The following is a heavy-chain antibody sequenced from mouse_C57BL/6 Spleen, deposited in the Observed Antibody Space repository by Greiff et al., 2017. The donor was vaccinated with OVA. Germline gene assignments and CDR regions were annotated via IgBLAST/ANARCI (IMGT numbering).Heavy chain of an antibody. CDR2: FYPGSGSI. Sequence: QVQLKESGAELVKPGASVKLSCKASGYTFTEYTIHWVKQRSGQGLEWIGWFYPGSGSIKYNEKFKDKATLTADKFSSTVYMELSRLTSEDSAVYFCARHEGGYYYGSSFFDYWGQGTTLTVSS. CDR3: ARHEGGYYYGSSFFDY. D-gene: IGHD1-1*01. CDR1: GYTFTEYT. V-gene: IGHV1-62-2*01. J-gene: IGHJ2*01.